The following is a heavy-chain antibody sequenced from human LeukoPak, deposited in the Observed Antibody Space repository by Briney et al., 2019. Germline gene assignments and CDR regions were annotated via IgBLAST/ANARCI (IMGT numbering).Heavy chain of an antibody. Sequence: SVKVSCEASGYTFTSYGINWVRQAPGQGLEWMGWVSPYNGNTNYAQKLQGRVTMTTDTSTSTAYMELRSLRSDDTAVYYCARDRVTIWSGYQNFDYWGQGTLVTVSS. CDR2: VSPYNGNT. CDR3: ARDRVTIWSGYQNFDY. J-gene: IGHJ4*02. D-gene: IGHD3-3*01. CDR1: GYTFTSYG. V-gene: IGHV1-18*01.